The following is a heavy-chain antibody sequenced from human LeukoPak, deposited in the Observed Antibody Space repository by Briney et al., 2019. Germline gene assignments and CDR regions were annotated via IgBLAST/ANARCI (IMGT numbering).Heavy chain of an antibody. D-gene: IGHD2-2*01. Sequence: ASVKVSCKASGYTFTSYGINWVRQAPGQGLEWMGWISAYNGNTNYAQKLQGRVTMTTDTSTSTAYMELRSLRSDDTAVYYCARAFVVVPAAKFDYWGQGTLVTVSS. J-gene: IGHJ4*02. CDR3: ARAFVVVPAAKFDY. V-gene: IGHV1-18*01. CDR2: ISAYNGNT. CDR1: GYTFTSYG.